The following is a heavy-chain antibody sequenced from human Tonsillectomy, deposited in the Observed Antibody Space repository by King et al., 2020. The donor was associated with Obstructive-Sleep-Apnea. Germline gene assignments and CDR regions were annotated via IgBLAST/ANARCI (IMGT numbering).Heavy chain of an antibody. D-gene: IGHD3-10*01. Sequence: QLVQSGAEVKKPGASVKVSCKASGYTFTGYYIHWVRQAPGQGLEWMGWISPNSGATKYAQKFQDRVTMTRDTSISTTYMDLSRLRSDDTAIYYCARDMSAYDSTSPAYWGQGTLVTVSS. V-gene: IGHV1-2*02. CDR2: ISPNSGAT. J-gene: IGHJ4*02. CDR3: ARDMSAYDSTSPAY. CDR1: GYTFTGYY.